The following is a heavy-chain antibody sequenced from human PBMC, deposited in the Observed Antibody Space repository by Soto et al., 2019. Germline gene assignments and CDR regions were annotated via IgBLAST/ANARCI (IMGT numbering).Heavy chain of an antibody. Sequence: GESLKISCKGSGYSFTSYWIGWVRQMPGKGLEWMGIIYPGDSDTRYSPSFQGQVTISADKSISTAYRQWSSLKASDTAMYYCARHKYSSYDILTGYSDYWGQGTLVTVSS. CDR3: ARHKYSSYDILTGYSDY. V-gene: IGHV5-51*01. D-gene: IGHD3-9*01. J-gene: IGHJ4*02. CDR2: IYPGDSDT. CDR1: GYSFTSYW.